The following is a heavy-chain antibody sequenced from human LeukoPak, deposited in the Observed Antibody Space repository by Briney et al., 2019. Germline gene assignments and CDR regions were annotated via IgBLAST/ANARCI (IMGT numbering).Heavy chain of an antibody. V-gene: IGHV4-59*01. CDR2: FRNSGTS. CDR3: TRGAGWLIDY. D-gene: IGHD3-16*01. J-gene: IGHJ4*02. Sequence: SETLSLTCTVSDDSISDYYRGWIRQPPGKGLEWIGYFRNSGTSTYNPSLKSRVTISADTSKNQFSLKLNSLTTADTAVYYCTRGAGWLIDYWGQGILVTVSS. CDR1: DDSISDYY.